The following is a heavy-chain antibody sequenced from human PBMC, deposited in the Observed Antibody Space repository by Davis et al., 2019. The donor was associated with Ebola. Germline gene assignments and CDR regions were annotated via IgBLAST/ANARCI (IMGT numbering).Heavy chain of an antibody. CDR2: INAGNGNT. Sequence: AASVKVSCKASGYTFTSYAMHWVRQAPEQRLEWMGWINAGNGNTKYSQKFQGRVTITRDTSAGTAYMELSSLRSEDTAVYYCARVGSYDFWSGYYILLGYFDLWGRGTLVTVSS. CDR1: GYTFTSYA. V-gene: IGHV1-3*01. D-gene: IGHD3-3*01. CDR3: ARVGSYDFWSGYYILLGYFDL. J-gene: IGHJ2*01.